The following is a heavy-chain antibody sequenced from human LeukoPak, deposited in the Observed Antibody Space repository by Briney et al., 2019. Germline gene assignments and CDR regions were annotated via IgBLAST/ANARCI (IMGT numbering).Heavy chain of an antibody. CDR2: ISAYNGNT. CDR3: ASDYYDSSGYYYGSDY. Sequence: EASVKVSCKASGYTFTSYGISWVRQAPGQGLEWMGWISAYNGNTNYAQKLQGRVTMTTDTSTSTAYMELRSLRSDDTAVYYCASDYYDSSGYYYGSDYWGQGTLVTVSS. J-gene: IGHJ4*02. V-gene: IGHV1-18*01. CDR1: GYTFTSYG. D-gene: IGHD3-22*01.